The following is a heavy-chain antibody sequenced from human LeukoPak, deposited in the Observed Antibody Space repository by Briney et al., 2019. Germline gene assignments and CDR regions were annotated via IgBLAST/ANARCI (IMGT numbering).Heavy chain of an antibody. CDR1: GGSFSGYY. V-gene: IGHV4-34*01. CDR3: ARGSILRNWFDP. Sequence: PSETLSLTCAVYGGSFSGYYWSWIRQPPGKGLEWIGEINHSGSTNYNPSLKSRVTISVDTSKNQFSLKLSSVTAADTAVYYCARGSILRNWFDPWGQGTLVTVSS. D-gene: IGHD4-17*01. J-gene: IGHJ5*02. CDR2: INHSGST.